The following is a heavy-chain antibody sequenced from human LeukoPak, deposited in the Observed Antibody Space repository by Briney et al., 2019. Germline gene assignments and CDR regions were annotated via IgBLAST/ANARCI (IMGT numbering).Heavy chain of an antibody. CDR3: AGGSGYLITS. CDR1: GFTFRSYW. J-gene: IGHJ5*02. D-gene: IGHD3-9*01. CDR2: IKQDGSEK. V-gene: IGHV3-7*01. Sequence: GGSLRLSCAASGFTFRSYWMHWLRQAPGKGLEWLAIIKQDGSEKHYKGSVEGRFTISRDNAKNSLHLQMNSLRAEDTAVYYCAGGSGYLITSWGQGTLVTLSS.